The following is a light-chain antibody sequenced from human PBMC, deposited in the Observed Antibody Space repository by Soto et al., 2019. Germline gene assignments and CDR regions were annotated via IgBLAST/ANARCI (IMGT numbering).Light chain of an antibody. Sequence: EIVMTQSPATLSVSPGEKATLSCRASQSVSNNLAWFQQKPGQVPRLLIYGASSRATGIPDRFSGSGSGTEFTLTISSLQSEDFAVYYCQQYNNWPPWTFGQGTKVDIK. CDR2: GAS. CDR1: QSVSNN. V-gene: IGKV3D-15*01. J-gene: IGKJ1*01. CDR3: QQYNNWPPWT.